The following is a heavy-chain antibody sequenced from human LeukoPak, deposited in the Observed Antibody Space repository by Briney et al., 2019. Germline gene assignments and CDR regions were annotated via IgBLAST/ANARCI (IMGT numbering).Heavy chain of an antibody. D-gene: IGHD3-9*01. CDR1: GFTFSSYW. J-gene: IGHJ4*02. CDR3: ARDFERLDY. V-gene: IGHV3-74*01. Sequence: PGGSLRLSCAASGFTFSSYWMHWVRQAPGKGLVWVSRINNDESSINYADSVKGRFTISRDNAKNTLYLQMNSLRAEDTAVYYCARDFERLDYWGQGTLVTVSS. CDR2: INNDESSI.